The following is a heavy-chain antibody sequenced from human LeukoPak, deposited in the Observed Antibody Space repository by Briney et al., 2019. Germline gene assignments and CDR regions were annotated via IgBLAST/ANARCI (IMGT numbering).Heavy chain of an antibody. J-gene: IGHJ4*02. CDR3: AKSTSFYLDS. CDR1: GFTFSSYA. V-gene: IGHV3-30-3*02. CDR2: ISYDGSNK. Sequence: GGSLRLSCAASGFTFSSYAMHWVRQAPGKGLEWVAVISYDGSNKYYADSVKGRFTISRDNSKSTLYVQMNSLRAEDTAVYYCAKSTSFYLDSWGQGTLVTVSS.